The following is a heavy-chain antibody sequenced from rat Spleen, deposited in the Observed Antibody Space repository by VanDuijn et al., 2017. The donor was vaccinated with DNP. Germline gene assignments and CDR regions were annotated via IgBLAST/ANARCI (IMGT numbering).Heavy chain of an antibody. CDR3: TTDNYSAPFDY. CDR1: GYSITSNY. CDR2: INYSGYT. Sequence: EVQLQESGPGLVKPSQSLSLTCSVTGYSITSNYWGWIRKFPGNKMEWIGHINYSGYTSYNPSLKSRISITRDTSKNHFFLHLNSVTSEDTGTYYCTTDNYSAPFDYWGQGVMVTVSS. V-gene: IGHV3-1*01. D-gene: IGHD1-8*01. J-gene: IGHJ2*01.